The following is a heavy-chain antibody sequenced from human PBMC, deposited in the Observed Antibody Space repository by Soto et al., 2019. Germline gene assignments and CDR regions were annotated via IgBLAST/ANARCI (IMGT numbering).Heavy chain of an antibody. J-gene: IGHJ4*02. CDR2: ISYDGSNK. V-gene: IGHV3-30-3*01. CDR3: ARDLMATIDYFDY. D-gene: IGHD5-12*01. Sequence: SGGSLRLSCAASGFTFSSYAMHWVRQAPGKGLEWVAVISYDGSNKYYADSVKSRFTISRDNSKNTLYLQMNSLRAEDTAVYYCARDLMATIDYFDYWGQGTLVTVSS. CDR1: GFTFSSYA.